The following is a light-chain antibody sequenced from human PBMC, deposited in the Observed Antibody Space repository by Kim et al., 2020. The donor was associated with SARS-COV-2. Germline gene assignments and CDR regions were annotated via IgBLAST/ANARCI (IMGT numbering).Light chain of an antibody. J-gene: IGKJ1*01. CDR1: QSVSSN. V-gene: IGKV3-15*01. Sequence: SPGETATLSCRASQSVSSNVAWYQQKPGQAPRLLIYGASTRATGIPARFSGSGSGTDFTFTISSLQSEDFAVYYCQQYDSWPPWTFGQGTKVDIK. CDR2: GAS. CDR3: QQYDSWPPWT.